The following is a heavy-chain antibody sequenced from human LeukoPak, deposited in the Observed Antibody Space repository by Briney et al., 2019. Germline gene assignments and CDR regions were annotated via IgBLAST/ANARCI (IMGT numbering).Heavy chain of an antibody. CDR1: GFTFSSYG. J-gene: IGHJ3*02. V-gene: IGHV3-30*18. CDR3: AKIRGYGDYYDAFDI. D-gene: IGHD4-17*01. CDR2: ISYDGSNK. Sequence: PGRSLRLSCAASGFTFSSYGMHWVRRAPGKGLEWVAVISYDGSNKYYADSVKGRFTISRDNSKNTLYLQMNSLRAEDTAVYYCAKIRGYGDYYDAFDIWGQGTMVTVSS.